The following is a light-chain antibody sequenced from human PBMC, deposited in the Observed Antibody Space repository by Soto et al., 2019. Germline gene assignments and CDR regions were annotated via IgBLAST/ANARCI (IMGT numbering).Light chain of an antibody. CDR2: DVS. J-gene: IGLJ1*01. CDR3: CSYASSYTHV. CDR1: SSDVGGYNY. V-gene: IGLV2-11*01. Sequence: QSALTQPGSVSGSPGQSVTISCTGTSSDVGGYNYVSWYQQHPGKAPKLMIYDVSKRPSGVPDRFSGSKSGNTASLTISGLQAEDEADYYCCSYASSYTHVFGTGTKLTVL.